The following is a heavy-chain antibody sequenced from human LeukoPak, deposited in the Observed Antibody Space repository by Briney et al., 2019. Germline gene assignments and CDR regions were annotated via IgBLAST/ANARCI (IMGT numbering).Heavy chain of an antibody. J-gene: IGHJ4*02. CDR3: TKEGHYGSGSYPFDY. CDR1: GFTFSTYT. D-gene: IGHD3-10*01. V-gene: IGHV3-21*01. Sequence: PGGSLRLSCAASGFTFSTYTMNWVRQAPGKGLEWVSSISTSGTYVWYAGSVKGRFTISRDNAKNSVYLQMNSLRSEDTAIYYCTKEGHYGSGSYPFDYWGQGTLVTVSS. CDR2: ISTSGTYV.